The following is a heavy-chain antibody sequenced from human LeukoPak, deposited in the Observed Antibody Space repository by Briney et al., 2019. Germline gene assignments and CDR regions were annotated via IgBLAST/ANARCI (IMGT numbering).Heavy chain of an antibody. CDR1: GFTFSGYE. CDR2: ISSSGSII. J-gene: IGHJ4*02. V-gene: IGHV3-48*03. Sequence: GGSLRLSCAASGFTFSGYEMNWVRQAPGKGLEWVSYISSSGSIIYYADSVKGRFTISRDNAKNSLYLQMSSLRAEDTAVYYCAGDDTGYSSGWYWVYWGQGTLVTVSS. CDR3: AGDDTGYSSGWYWVY. D-gene: IGHD6-19*01.